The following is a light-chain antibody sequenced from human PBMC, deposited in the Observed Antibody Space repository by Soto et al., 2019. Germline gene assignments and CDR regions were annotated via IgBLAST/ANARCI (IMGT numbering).Light chain of an antibody. CDR1: QSVTTC. V-gene: IGKV3-11*01. J-gene: IGKJ5*01. CDR3: QQRSKWPIT. CDR2: DVS. Sequence: EIVLTQSPATLSLSPGERATLSCRASQSVTTCLAWYQQKPGQDPRLVMYDVSNGAAGIPGRFSGSGSGTDFTLTISSLEHEDFAVYYCQQRSKWPITFGQGTRLEIK.